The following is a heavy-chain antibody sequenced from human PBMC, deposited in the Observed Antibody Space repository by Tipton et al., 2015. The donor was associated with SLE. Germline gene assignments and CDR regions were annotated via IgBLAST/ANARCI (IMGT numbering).Heavy chain of an antibody. CDR1: GGSFSGYY. V-gene: IGHV4-34*01. CDR2: INHSGST. D-gene: IGHD2-15*01. CDR3: ARRGGGLRVVVVAATRGSSAFDI. Sequence: TLSLTCAVYGGSFSGYYWSWIRQPPGKGLEWIGEINHSGSTNYNPSLKSRVTISVDTSKNQFSLKPSSVTAADTAVYYCARRGGGLRVVVVAATRGSSAFDIWCQGTMVTVSS. J-gene: IGHJ3*02.